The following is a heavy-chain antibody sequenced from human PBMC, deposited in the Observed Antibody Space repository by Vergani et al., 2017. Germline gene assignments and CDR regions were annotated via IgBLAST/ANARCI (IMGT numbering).Heavy chain of an antibody. Sequence: QVQLVESGGGVVQPGRSLRLSCAASGFTFSSYAMHWVRQAPGKGLEWVAVISYDGSNKYYADSVKGRFTISRDNSKNTLYLQMNSLRAEDTAVYYCAGHPSLPEPTPHDACDIWGQGTMVTVSS. J-gene: IGHJ3*02. CDR2: ISYDGSNK. CDR3: AGHPSLPEPTPHDACDI. D-gene: IGHD1-14*01. CDR1: GFTFSSYA. V-gene: IGHV3-30*04.